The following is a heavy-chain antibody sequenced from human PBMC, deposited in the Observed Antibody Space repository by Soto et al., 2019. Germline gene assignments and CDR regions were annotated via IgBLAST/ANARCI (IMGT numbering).Heavy chain of an antibody. CDR1: GLTVSSKY. CDR3: AMTRTHFYNYGMGV. J-gene: IGHJ6*02. D-gene: IGHD3-3*02. CDR2: VYSTGSK. Sequence: EVQLVESGGGLVQPGGSLRLSCAVSGLTVSSKYMSWVRQAPGKGLEWVSSVYSTGSKYYADSVKGRFTISRDDSKNTLSLQMNSLRAEDTALYYCAMTRTHFYNYGMGVWGQGTTVTVSS. V-gene: IGHV3-66*01.